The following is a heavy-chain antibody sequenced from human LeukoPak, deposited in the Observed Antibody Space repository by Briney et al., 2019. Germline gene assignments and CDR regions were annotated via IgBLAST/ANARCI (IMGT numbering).Heavy chain of an antibody. CDR2: INPSGGST. V-gene: IGHV1-46*01. CDR3: AREYVVVVPAAIRVYYYGMDV. D-gene: IGHD2-2*02. CDR1: GYTFTSYY. J-gene: IGHJ6*02. Sequence: ASVKVSCKASGYTFTSYYMHWVRQAPGQGLEWMGIINPSGGSTSYAQKFQGRVTMTRNTSISTAYMELSSLRSEDTAVYYCAREYVVVVPAAIRVYYYGMDVWGQGTTVTVSS.